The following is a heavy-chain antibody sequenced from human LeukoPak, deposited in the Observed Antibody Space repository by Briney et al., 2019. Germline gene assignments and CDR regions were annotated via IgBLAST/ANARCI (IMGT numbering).Heavy chain of an antibody. D-gene: IGHD6-19*01. V-gene: IGHV3-53*01. CDR3: ARDKWGAVAGLDY. Sequence: PGGSLRLSCAASGFTVSSNYMSWVRQAPGKGLEWVSVIYSGGSTYYADSVKGRFTISRDNSKNTLYLQMNSPRAEDTAVYYCARDKWGAVAGLDYWGQGTLVTVSS. J-gene: IGHJ4*02. CDR1: GFTVSSNY. CDR2: IYSGGST.